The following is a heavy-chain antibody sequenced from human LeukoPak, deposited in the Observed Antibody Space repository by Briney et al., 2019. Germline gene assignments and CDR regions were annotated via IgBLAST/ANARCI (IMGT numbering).Heavy chain of an antibody. Sequence: PSETLSLTCAVSGYSISSGYYWGWIRQPPGKGLEWIGSIYHSGSTYYNPSLKSRVTISVDTSKNQLSLKLSSVTAAGTAVYYCARPRSGYSSSLDAFDIWGQGTMVTVSS. CDR3: ARPRSGYSSSLDAFDI. CDR2: IYHSGST. D-gene: IGHD6-13*01. V-gene: IGHV4-38-2*01. CDR1: GYSISSGYY. J-gene: IGHJ3*02.